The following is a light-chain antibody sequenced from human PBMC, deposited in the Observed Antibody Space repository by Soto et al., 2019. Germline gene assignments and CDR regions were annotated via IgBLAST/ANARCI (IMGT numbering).Light chain of an antibody. CDR2: EAS. J-gene: IGKJ1*01. Sequence: DIQLTQSPSSLSASVGARVAITCRASQGIRHYLAWYQQKPGKVPKLLIYEASNLQSGVPSRFRGGGSGTEFTLTISSLQPDDFATYYCQQYNSYSFGQGTKVDI. CDR1: QGIRHY. CDR3: QQYNSYS. V-gene: IGKV1-27*01.